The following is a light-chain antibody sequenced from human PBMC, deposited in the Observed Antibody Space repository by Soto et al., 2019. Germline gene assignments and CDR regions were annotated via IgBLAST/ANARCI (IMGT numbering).Light chain of an antibody. V-gene: IGKV1-5*03. CDR2: RAS. Sequence: DIQMTQSPSTLSASVGDRVTITCRASQSVSTWLAWYQQKPGKAPKLLIYRASTLHTGVPSRFSGSGSGTEFTLTISSLQPDDLETYYCPQSTSDPWTFPLGTKVHIX. J-gene: IGKJ1*01. CDR3: PQSTSDPWT. CDR1: QSVSTW.